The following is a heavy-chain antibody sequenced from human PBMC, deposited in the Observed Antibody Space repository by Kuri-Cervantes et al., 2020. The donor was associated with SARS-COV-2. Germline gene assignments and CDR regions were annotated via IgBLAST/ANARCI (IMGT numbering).Heavy chain of an antibody. V-gene: IGHV1-69*06. D-gene: IGHD4-11*01. CDR3: ASRILKRPLPPKTTVTVPGMDV. CDR2: IIPIFGTA. CDR1: GYTFTTYG. Sequence: SVKVSCKASGYTFTTYGISWVRQAPGQGLEWMGGIIPIFGTANYAQKFQGRVTITADKSTSTAYMELSSLRSEDTAVYYCASRILKRPLPPKTTVTVPGMDVWGQGTTVTVSS. J-gene: IGHJ6*02.